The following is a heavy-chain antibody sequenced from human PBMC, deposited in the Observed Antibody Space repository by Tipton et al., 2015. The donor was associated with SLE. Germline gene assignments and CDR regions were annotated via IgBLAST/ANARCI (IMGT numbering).Heavy chain of an antibody. CDR2: ITRRGKT. CDR3: ARGGTGDGRNPFDP. J-gene: IGHJ5*02. Sequence: TLSLTCIVSGGSITTRSYYWGWIRRPPGRGLEWIGEITRRGKTNYNPSLKSRVTISVDTSKNQFSLNLRSVTAADTAVYYCARGGTGDGRNPFDPWGQGTLVTVSS. V-gene: IGHV4-39*07. D-gene: IGHD4-23*01. CDR1: GGSITTRSYY.